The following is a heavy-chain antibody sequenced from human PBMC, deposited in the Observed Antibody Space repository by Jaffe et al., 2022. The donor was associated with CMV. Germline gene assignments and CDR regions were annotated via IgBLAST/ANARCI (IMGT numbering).Heavy chain of an antibody. V-gene: IGHV3-21*01. Sequence: EVQLVESGGGLVKPGGSLRLSCAASGFTFSSYSMNWVRQAPGKGLEWVSSISSSSSYIYYADSVKGRFTISRDNAKNSLYLQMNSLRAEDTAVYYCARDLGELVPPYYYGMDVWGQGTTVTVSS. CDR2: ISSSSSYI. D-gene: IGHD6-6*01. CDR3: ARDLGELVPPYYYGMDV. CDR1: GFTFSSYS. J-gene: IGHJ6*02.